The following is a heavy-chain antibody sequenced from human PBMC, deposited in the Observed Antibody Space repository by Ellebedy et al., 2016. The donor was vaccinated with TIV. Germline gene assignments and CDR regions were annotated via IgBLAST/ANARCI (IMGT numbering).Heavy chain of an antibody. D-gene: IGHD6-19*01. Sequence: GESLKISCETSGSTFTNHWIAWVRQLPGKGLEWMGFVYPGDSDTRYRTSFQGQVTISSDKSTNTAYLQWSSLKASDTAIYFCARLRDALADELDYWGQGTLVTVSS. J-gene: IGHJ4*02. CDR3: ARLRDALADELDY. CDR2: VYPGDSDT. CDR1: GSTFTNHW. V-gene: IGHV5-51*01.